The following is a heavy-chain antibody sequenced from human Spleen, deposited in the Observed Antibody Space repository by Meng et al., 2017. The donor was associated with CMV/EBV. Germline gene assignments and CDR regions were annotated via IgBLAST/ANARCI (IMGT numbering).Heavy chain of an antibody. CDR2: VYPSGSS. Sequence: GSLRLSCTVSGYSVSSASYWGCNRPSPGGLEWIGRVYPSGSSHYIPSLKSRVTLSVDTSKNQFSLRLNSVTAADTAVYYCARAPGRSSHRRQKYTYGTFDYWGQGALVTVSS. D-gene: IGHD2-2*02. CDR3: ARAPGRSSHRRQKYTYGTFDY. J-gene: IGHJ4*02. V-gene: IGHV4-38-2*02. CDR1: GYSVSSASY.